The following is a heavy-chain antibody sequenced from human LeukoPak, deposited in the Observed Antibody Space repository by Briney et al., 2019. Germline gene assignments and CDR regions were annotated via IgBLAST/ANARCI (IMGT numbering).Heavy chain of an antibody. V-gene: IGHV3-21*01. CDR1: GFTFSSYS. CDR2: ISSSSSYI. D-gene: IGHD2-21*02. Sequence: GGSLRLSCAASGFTFSSYSMNWVRQAPGKGLEWVSSISSSSSYIYYADSVKGRFTISRDNAKNSLYLQMNSLRAEDTAVYYCARDLCGGDCYDAFDIWGQGTMVTVSS. CDR3: ARDLCGGDCYDAFDI. J-gene: IGHJ3*02.